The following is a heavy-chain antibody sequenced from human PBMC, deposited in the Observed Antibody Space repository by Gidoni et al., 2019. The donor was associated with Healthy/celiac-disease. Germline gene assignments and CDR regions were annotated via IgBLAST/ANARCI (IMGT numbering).Heavy chain of an antibody. Sequence: QVQLVESGGGVVQPGRSLRLSCAASGFTFSSYAMHWVRQAPGKGLEWVAVISYDGSNKYYADSVKGRFTISRDNSKNTLYLQMNSLRAEDTAVYYCARSIQPPLYWYFDLWGRGTLVTVSS. J-gene: IGHJ2*01. CDR1: GFTFSSYA. CDR2: ISYDGSNK. V-gene: IGHV3-30*01. CDR3: ARSIQPPLYWYFDL. D-gene: IGHD5-18*01.